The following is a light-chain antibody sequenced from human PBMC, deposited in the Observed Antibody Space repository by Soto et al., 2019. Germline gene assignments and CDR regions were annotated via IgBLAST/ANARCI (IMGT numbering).Light chain of an antibody. CDR2: AAS. CDR1: QGISSY. Sequence: IQLTQSPSSLSASVGARVTITCRASQGISSYLAWYQQNPGKAPKLLIYAASTLQSGVPSRFSGSGSGTDFTLTISSLQPEDFATYYCQQLNSYPPTFGQGTRLEIK. V-gene: IGKV1-9*01. CDR3: QQLNSYPPT. J-gene: IGKJ5*01.